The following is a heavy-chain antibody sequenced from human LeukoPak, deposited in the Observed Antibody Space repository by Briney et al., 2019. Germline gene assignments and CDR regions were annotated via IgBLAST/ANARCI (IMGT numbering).Heavy chain of an antibody. J-gene: IGHJ4*02. CDR1: GGSISGSGYY. CDR3: ASPRGLVAAGSPFDY. CDR2: IYYSGST. Sequence: SETLSLTCTVSGGSISGSGYYWGWIRQPPGKGLEWIGNIYYSGSTYYNPSLKSRVTISVDTSKNQFSLKLSSVTAADTAVYYCASPRGLVAAGSPFDYWGQGALVTISS. D-gene: IGHD2-15*01. V-gene: IGHV4-39*01.